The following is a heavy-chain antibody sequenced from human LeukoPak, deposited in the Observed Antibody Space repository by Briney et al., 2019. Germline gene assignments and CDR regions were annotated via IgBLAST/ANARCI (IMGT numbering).Heavy chain of an antibody. Sequence: ASVKVSCKASGYTFTSYDINWVRQATGQGIEWMGWMNPNSGNTGYAQKFQGRVTMTRNTSISTAYMELSSLRSEDTAVYYCARGFRNAYYYDSSGYSTTDFDYWGQGTLVTVSS. CDR3: ARGFRNAYYYDSSGYSTTDFDY. CDR2: MNPNSGNT. J-gene: IGHJ4*02. V-gene: IGHV1-8*01. CDR1: GYTFTSYD. D-gene: IGHD3-22*01.